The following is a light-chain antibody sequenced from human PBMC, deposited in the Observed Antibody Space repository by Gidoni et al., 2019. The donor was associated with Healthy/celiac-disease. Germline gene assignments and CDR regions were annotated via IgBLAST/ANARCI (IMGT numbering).Light chain of an antibody. V-gene: IGKV3-20*01. CDR1: QSVSSSY. CDR3: QQYGSSPRT. J-gene: IGKJ1*01. Sequence: EMVLTQPPGTLPLSPGERATLSCRASQSVSSSYLAWYQQKPGQAPRLLIYGASSRATGIPDRFSGSGSGTDFTLTISRLEPEDFAVYYCQQYGSSPRTFGQGTKVEIK. CDR2: GAS.